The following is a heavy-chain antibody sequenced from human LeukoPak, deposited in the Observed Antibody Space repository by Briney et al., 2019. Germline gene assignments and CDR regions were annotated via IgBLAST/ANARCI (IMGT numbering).Heavy chain of an antibody. CDR3: ARGVLGGIGVVHKAAAFDI. J-gene: IGHJ3*02. CDR1: GYTFTGYY. D-gene: IGHD2-2*01. Sequence: ASVKVSCKASGYTFTGYYMHWVRQAPGQGLEWMGWINPNSGGTNYAQKFQGRVTMTRDTSISTAYMELSRLRSDDTAVYYCARGVLGGIGVVHKAAAFDIWGQGTMVTVSS. V-gene: IGHV1-2*02. CDR2: INPNSGGT.